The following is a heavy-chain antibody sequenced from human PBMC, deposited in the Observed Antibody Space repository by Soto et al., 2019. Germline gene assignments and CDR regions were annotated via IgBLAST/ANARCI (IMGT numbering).Heavy chain of an antibody. V-gene: IGHV3-7*01. D-gene: IGHD6-6*01. CDR2: IKEDGSDK. CDR1: GFTFNRQW. J-gene: IGHJ5*01. Sequence: GGSLRLSCAASGFTFNRQWMTWVRQVPGKGLEWVASIKEDGSDKYYVDSVKGRFTISRDNAANSLYLQMNSLRVEDTAVYYCARDCHSSISSTDTRGQGTVFTISS. CDR3: ARDCHSSISSTDT.